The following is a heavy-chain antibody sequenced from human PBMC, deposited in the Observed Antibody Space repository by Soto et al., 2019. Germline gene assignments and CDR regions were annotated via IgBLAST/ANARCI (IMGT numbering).Heavy chain of an antibody. Sequence: PGGSLRLSCAASGFTFSSYAMSWVRQAPGKGLEWVSTISGSGGSTYYADSVKGRFTISRDNSKNTVYLQMNSLRAEDTAVYYCAKDVRGVVTAAVRDWGKGTLVTVDS. CDR2: ISGSGGST. CDR1: GFTFSSYA. J-gene: IGHJ4*02. CDR3: AKDVRGVVTAAVRD. D-gene: IGHD2-2*01. V-gene: IGHV3-23*01.